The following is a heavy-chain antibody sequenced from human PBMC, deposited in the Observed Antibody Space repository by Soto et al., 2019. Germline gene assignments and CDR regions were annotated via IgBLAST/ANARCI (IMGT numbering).Heavy chain of an antibody. V-gene: IGHV4-59*01. CDR2: IYYSGST. CDR1: GGYISSYY. D-gene: IGHD3-22*01. Sequence: TSETLSLTCTVSGGYISSYYWSWIRQPPGKGLEWIGYIYYSGSTNYNPSLKSRVTISVDTSKNQFSLKLSSVTAADPAVYYCARVATDYDSSGYIDYWGQGTLVTVSS. J-gene: IGHJ4*02. CDR3: ARVATDYDSSGYIDY.